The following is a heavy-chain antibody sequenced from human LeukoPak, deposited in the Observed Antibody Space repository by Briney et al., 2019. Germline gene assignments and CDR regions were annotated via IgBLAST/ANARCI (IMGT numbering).Heavy chain of an antibody. V-gene: IGHV3-48*03. CDR1: GCTFRGDE. CDR3: ARRGGRNGWGDFDY. CDR2: IGSSGRTI. Sequence: GGSLRLSGAASGCTFRGDEMSWVRQAAGKGLEMVAYIGSSGRTIYYAASVKGRFTLSRDTSRNSLSLHMSRLRAEDTAVYFCARRGGRNGWGDFDYWGQGALVTVSS. D-gene: IGHD3-10*01. J-gene: IGHJ4*02.